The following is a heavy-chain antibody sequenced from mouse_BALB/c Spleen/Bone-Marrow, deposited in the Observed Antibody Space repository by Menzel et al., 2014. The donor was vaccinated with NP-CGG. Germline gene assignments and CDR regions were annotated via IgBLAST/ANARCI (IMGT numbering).Heavy chain of an antibody. V-gene: IGHV1S56*01. CDR3: ARGGYDGAWFAY. Sequence: QVQLQQPGPELVKPGPSVMVSCKASGYTFTSYYIHWVKQRPGQGLEWIGWIYPGNVNANYNEKFKGKATLTADKSSSTAYMQLSSLTSEDSAVYFCARGGYDGAWFAYWGQGTLVTVSA. D-gene: IGHD2-14*01. CDR1: GYTFTSYY. J-gene: IGHJ3*01. CDR2: IYPGNVNA.